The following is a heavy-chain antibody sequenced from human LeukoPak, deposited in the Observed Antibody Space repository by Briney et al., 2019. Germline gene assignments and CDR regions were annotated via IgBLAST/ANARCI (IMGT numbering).Heavy chain of an antibody. J-gene: IGHJ5*02. CDR2: IYYSGST. CDR3: ARHRVWFGELYDPPNWFDP. CDR1: GGSISSSSYY. D-gene: IGHD3-10*01. Sequence: PSETLSLTCTVSGGSISSSSYYWGWIRQPPGKGLEWIGSIYYSGSTYYNPSLKSRVTISVDTSKNQFSLKLSSVTAADTAVYYCARHRVWFGELYDPPNWFDPWGQGTLVTVSS. V-gene: IGHV4-39*07.